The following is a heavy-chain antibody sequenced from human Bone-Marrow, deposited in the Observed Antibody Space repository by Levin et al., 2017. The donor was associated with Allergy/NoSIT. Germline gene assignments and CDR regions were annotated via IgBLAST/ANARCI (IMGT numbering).Heavy chain of an antibody. V-gene: IGHV4-39*01. CDR2: IYYSGTT. Sequence: SETLSLTCTVSGGSISSNSYYWGWIRQPPGKGLEWIGNIYYSGTTYYNPSLKSRVTISADTSKNQVSLKLSSVTAADTAAYYCARHRAGALSDYYYYYMDVWGKGKTVTVSS. D-gene: IGHD6-13*01. J-gene: IGHJ6*03. CDR3: ARHRAGALSDYYYYYMDV. CDR1: GGSISSNSYY.